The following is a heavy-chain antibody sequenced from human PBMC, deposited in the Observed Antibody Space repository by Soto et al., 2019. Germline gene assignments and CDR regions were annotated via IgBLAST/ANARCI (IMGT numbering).Heavy chain of an antibody. Sequence: QVQLVQSGAEVKKPGASVKVSCKVSGYTLTELSMHWVRQAPGKGLEWMGGFDPEDGETIYAQKFQGRVTMTEDTSTDTAYMELSSLRSEDTAVYYCATCSYYYGSGWFYYGMDVWGQGTTVTVSS. D-gene: IGHD3-10*01. CDR3: ATCSYYYGSGWFYYGMDV. V-gene: IGHV1-24*01. CDR1: GYTLTELS. J-gene: IGHJ6*02. CDR2: FDPEDGET.